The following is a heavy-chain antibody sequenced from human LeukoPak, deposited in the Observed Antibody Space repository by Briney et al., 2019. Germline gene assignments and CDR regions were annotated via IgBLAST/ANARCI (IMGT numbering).Heavy chain of an antibody. CDR3: ASRKLGNDY. V-gene: IGHV4-59*02. CDR1: GGSVSDYY. J-gene: IGHJ4*02. Sequence: SSETLSLTCTVSGGSVSDYYWSWIRQSPGKGLEWIGYIYYTGTSYNPSLKSRVTISADTSKNQFSLNLSSVTAADTAVYYCASRKLGNDYWGQGTLVTVSS. CDR2: IYYTGT. D-gene: IGHD7-27*01.